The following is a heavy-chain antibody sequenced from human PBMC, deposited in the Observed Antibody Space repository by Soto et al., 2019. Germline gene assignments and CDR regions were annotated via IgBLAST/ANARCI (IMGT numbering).Heavy chain of an antibody. V-gene: IGHV4-4*02. J-gene: IGHJ4*02. D-gene: IGHD5-12*01. CDR2: IYHSGST. Sequence: QVQLQESGPGVVKPSGTLSLTCAVSGDSSSSGGWWSWVGQPPGKGLEWIGEIYHSGSTNYNPSLKSRVTILVDMSKNHFSLNLNSVNVADTAIYYCAKDGRNGYNLFYWGQGTRVTVSS. CDR1: GDSSSSGGW. CDR3: AKDGRNGYNLFY.